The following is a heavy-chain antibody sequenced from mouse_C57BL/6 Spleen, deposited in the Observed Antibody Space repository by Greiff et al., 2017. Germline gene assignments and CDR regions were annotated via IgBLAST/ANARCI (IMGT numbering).Heavy chain of an antibody. Sequence: QVQLQQPGAELVRPGTSVKLSCKASGYTFTSYWMHWVKQRPGQGLEWIGVIDPSDSYTNYNQKFKGKDTLTVDPSSSTAYMQLSSLTSEDSAVYYCASYYGSSSDWFAYGGQGTLVTVSA. CDR2: IDPSDSYT. D-gene: IGHD1-1*01. V-gene: IGHV1-59*01. CDR3: ASYYGSSSDWFAY. J-gene: IGHJ3*01. CDR1: GYTFTSYW.